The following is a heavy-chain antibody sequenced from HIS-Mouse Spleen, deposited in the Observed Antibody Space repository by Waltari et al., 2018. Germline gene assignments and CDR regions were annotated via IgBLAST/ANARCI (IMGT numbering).Heavy chain of an antibody. J-gene: IGHJ6*02. D-gene: IGHD2-8*01. V-gene: IGHV1-69*01. CDR2: IIPIFGTA. CDR3: ARDVGYCTNGVCYNHYGMDV. CDR1: GGTFSSYA. Sequence: QVQLVQSGAEVKKPGSSVKVSCKASGGTFSSYAISWVRQAPGQGLEWMGGIIPIFGTANYAQKFQGRVTITADESTSTAYMELSSLRSEDTAVYYCARDVGYCTNGVCYNHYGMDVWDQGTTVTVSS.